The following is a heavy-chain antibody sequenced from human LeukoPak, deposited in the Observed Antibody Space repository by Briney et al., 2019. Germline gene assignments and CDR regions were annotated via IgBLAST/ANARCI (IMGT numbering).Heavy chain of an antibody. J-gene: IGHJ4*02. Sequence: GGSLRLSCAASGFTFSSYAMSWVRQAPGKGLEWVSAISGSGGSTYYADSVKGRFTISRDNSKNTLYLQMNSLRVEDTAVYFCARVAYGDYGVFDYWGQGTLVTVSS. CDR2: ISGSGGST. CDR3: ARVAYGDYGVFDY. CDR1: GFTFSSYA. D-gene: IGHD4-17*01. V-gene: IGHV3-23*01.